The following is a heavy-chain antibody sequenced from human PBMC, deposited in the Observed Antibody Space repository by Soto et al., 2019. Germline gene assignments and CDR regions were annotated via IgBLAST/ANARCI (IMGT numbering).Heavy chain of an antibody. D-gene: IGHD3-22*01. V-gene: IGHV6-1*01. CDR1: GDSVSSNSVA. Sequence: SQTLSLTCAISGDSVSSNSVAWNWIRQSPSKGLEWLGRTYYRSKWYNDYAVSVKSRITINPDTSKNQSSLQLNSVTPGDTAVYYCAREHILVAYKWFDPWGQGTLVTVSS. J-gene: IGHJ5*02. CDR3: AREHILVAYKWFDP. CDR2: TYYRSKWYN.